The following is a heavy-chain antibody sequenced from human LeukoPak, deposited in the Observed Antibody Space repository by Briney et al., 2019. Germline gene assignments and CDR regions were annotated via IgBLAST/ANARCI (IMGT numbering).Heavy chain of an antibody. D-gene: IGHD2-21*01. CDR1: GFTFSSYE. CDR3: ARDGVEFYNWFDP. V-gene: IGHV3-48*03. J-gene: IGHJ5*02. Sequence: PGGSLRLSCAASGFTFSSYEMNWVRQAPGKGLEWVSYISSSGSTIYYADSVKGRFTIFRDNAKNTLYLQMNSLRAEDTAVYYCARDGVEFYNWFDPWGQGTLVTVSS. CDR2: ISSSGSTI.